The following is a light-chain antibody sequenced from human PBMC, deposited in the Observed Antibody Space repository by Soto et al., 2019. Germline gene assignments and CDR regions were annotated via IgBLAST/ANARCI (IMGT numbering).Light chain of an antibody. J-gene: IGKJ1*01. Sequence: DIPMTQSPSTLSASVGDRVTITCRASQSLSSWLAWYQQNPGKAPKLLIYKASTLETGVPSRFSGSGSGTEFTLTISSLQPDDFASYYCQQYNSYLWTFGQGTKVDIK. CDR3: QQYNSYLWT. CDR2: KAS. V-gene: IGKV1-5*03. CDR1: QSLSSW.